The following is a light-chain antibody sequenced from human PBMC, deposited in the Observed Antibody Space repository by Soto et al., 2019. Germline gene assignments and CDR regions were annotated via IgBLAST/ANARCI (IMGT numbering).Light chain of an antibody. V-gene: IGKV1-27*01. J-gene: IGKJ3*01. Sequence: DIPMTQSPSSLSASVGDRVTITCRASQGISNYLAWYQHKPGKVPKLLIYGASTLQSGVPSRFSGSGSGTDFTLTISSLQPEDVATYYCQKYNSVPFTFGPGTKVDIK. CDR3: QKYNSVPFT. CDR2: GAS. CDR1: QGISNY.